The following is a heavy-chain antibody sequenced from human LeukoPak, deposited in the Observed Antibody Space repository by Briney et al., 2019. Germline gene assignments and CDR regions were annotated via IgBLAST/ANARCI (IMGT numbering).Heavy chain of an antibody. CDR2: ISYDGNER. V-gene: IGHV3-30*04. CDR1: GFTFTTYS. J-gene: IGHJ5*02. CDR3: AKEDVWFGEFSFDP. Sequence: GGSLRLSCAASGFTFTTYSFHWVRQAPGKGLEWVAAISYDGNERYNGGSVKGRFTISRDNPKSALYLQMNSLRAEDTALYYCAKEDVWFGEFSFDPWGQGTLVTVSS. D-gene: IGHD3-10*01.